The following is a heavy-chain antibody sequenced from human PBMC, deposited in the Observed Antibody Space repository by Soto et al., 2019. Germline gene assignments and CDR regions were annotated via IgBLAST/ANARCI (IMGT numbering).Heavy chain of an antibody. Sequence: SETLSLTCAVYGGSFSGYYWGWIRQPPGKGLEWIGEINHSGSTNYNPSLKSRVTISVDTSKNQFSLKLSPVTAADTAVYYCVSRMPYYYMDVWGKGTTVTVSS. CDR3: VSRMPYYYMDV. J-gene: IGHJ6*03. D-gene: IGHD2-15*01. V-gene: IGHV4-34*01. CDR1: GGSFSGYY. CDR2: INHSGST.